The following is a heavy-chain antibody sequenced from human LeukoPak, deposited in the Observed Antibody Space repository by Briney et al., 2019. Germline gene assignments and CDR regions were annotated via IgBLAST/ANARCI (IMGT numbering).Heavy chain of an antibody. CDR2: ISYDGSNK. D-gene: IGHD3-3*01. Sequence: GGSLRLSCAASEFTFSSNAMHWVRQAPGKGLEWVAVISYDGSNKYYADSVKGRFTISRDNSKNTLYLQMNSLRAEDTAVYYCARDDRFLEWLSYYYMDVWGKGTTVTVSS. CDR1: EFTFSSNA. CDR3: ARDDRFLEWLSYYYMDV. V-gene: IGHV3-30*04. J-gene: IGHJ6*03.